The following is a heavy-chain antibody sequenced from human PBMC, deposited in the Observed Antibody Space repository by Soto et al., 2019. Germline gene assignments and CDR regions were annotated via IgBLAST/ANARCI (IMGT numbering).Heavy chain of an antibody. J-gene: IGHJ3*02. CDR1: GFAFTTYA. V-gene: IGHV3-23*01. D-gene: IGHD3-16*02. CDR2: ISNNVGAT. Sequence: EVQVSESGGGLVQPGGSLRLSCTTSGFAFTTYAMNWVRQAPGKGLEWVSLISNNVGATFYADSVKGRFTISRDTSKNTLSLQMNSLRAEDTAMYYCVRRSYGAFHTWGQGTMVTVSS. CDR3: VRRSYGAFHT.